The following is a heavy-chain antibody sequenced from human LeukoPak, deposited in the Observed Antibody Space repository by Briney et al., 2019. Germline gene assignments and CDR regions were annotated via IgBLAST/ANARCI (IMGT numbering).Heavy chain of an antibody. J-gene: IGHJ4*02. V-gene: IGHV3-21*01. Sequence: PGRSLRLSCAASGSTFDDYAMHWVRQAPGKGLEWVSSISSSSSYIYYADSVKGRFTISRDNAKNSLYLQMNSLRAEDTAVYYCARGGWLLYLDYWGQGTLVTVSS. CDR1: GSTFDDYA. D-gene: IGHD3-3*01. CDR3: ARGGWLLYLDY. CDR2: ISSSSSYI.